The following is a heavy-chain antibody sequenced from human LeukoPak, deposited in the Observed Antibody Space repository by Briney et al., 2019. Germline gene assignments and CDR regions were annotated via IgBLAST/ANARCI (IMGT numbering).Heavy chain of an antibody. D-gene: IGHD6-19*01. J-gene: IGHJ4*02. CDR2: IYRDGNT. Sequence: GGSLRLSCAASGLIVSSNYMSWVRQAPGKGLEWVSIIYRDGNTNYADSVKGRFTISRDNSKNTPSLQMNSLRAEDTAVYYCACSGPYSNGGVMTDYWGQGTLVTVSS. V-gene: IGHV3-66*01. CDR3: ACSGPYSNGGVMTDY. CDR1: GLIVSSNY.